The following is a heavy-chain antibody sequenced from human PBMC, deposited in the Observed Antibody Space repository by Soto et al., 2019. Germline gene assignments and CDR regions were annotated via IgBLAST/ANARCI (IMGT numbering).Heavy chain of an antibody. D-gene: IGHD2-21*02. CDR1: GFTFSSYA. J-gene: IGHJ3*02. Sequence: PGGSLRLSCAASGFTFSSYAMHWVRQAPDKGLEWVAVISYDGSNKYYADSVKGRFTISRDNSKNTLYLQMNSLRAEDTAVYYCARGIIVVVTSVVAFDIWGQGTMVTVSS. V-gene: IGHV3-30-3*01. CDR2: ISYDGSNK. CDR3: ARGIIVVVTSVVAFDI.